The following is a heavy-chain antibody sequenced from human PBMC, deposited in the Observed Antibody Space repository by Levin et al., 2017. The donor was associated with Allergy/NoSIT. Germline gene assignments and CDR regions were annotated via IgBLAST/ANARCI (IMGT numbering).Heavy chain of an antibody. Sequence: GESLKISCQGSGYTNFPHFWIAWVRQMPGKGMEWMGIIYPGDSDTWYSPSFEGQVTISADKSINTVYLQWSSLKAPDTAKYYCARQSPSFYSGSGSKMGPGYYSYMEVWGKGTTVIVS. CDR2: IYPGDSDT. V-gene: IGHV5-51*01. CDR1: GYTNFPHFW. J-gene: IGHJ6*03. D-gene: IGHD3-10*01. CDR3: ARQSPSFYSGSGSKMGPGYYSYMEV.